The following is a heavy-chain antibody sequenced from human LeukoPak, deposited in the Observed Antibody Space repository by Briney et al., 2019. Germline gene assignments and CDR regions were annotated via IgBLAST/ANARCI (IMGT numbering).Heavy chain of an antibody. Sequence: TSETLSLTCTVSGGSISSSSYYWGWIRQPPGKGLEWIGSIYYSGSTYYNPSLKSRVTISVDTSKNQFSLKLSSVTAADTAVYYCARARGLHRSYGGYYYYMDVWGKGTTVTVSS. CDR2: IYYSGST. D-gene: IGHD4/OR15-4a*01. CDR1: GGSISSSSYY. J-gene: IGHJ6*03. CDR3: ARARGLHRSYGGYYYYMDV. V-gene: IGHV4-39*07.